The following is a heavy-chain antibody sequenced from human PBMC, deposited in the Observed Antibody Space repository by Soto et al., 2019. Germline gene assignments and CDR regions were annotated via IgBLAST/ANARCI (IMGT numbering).Heavy chain of an antibody. J-gene: IGHJ6*02. CDR3: ARDEDIVATTPPTYGMDV. Sequence: ASVKVSCKASGYTFTSYAMHWVRQAPGQRLEWMGWINAGNGNTKYSQKFQGRVTITRDTSASTAYMELSSLRSEDTAVYYCARDEDIVATTPPTYGMDVWGQGTTVTVSS. V-gene: IGHV1-3*01. CDR1: GYTFTSYA. CDR2: INAGNGNT. D-gene: IGHD5-12*01.